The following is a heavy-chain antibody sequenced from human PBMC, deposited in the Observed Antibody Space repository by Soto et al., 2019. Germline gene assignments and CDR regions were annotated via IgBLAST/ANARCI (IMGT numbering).Heavy chain of an antibody. CDR1: GGSISSSSYY. D-gene: IGHD6-19*01. Sequence: QLQLQESGPGLVKPSETLSLTCTVSGGSISSSSYYWGWIRQPPGKGLEWIGSIYYSGSTYYNPSLKSRVTISVDTSKNQFSLKLSSVTAADTAVYYCARHPGYSSGWYLSAGDYWGQGTLVTVSS. J-gene: IGHJ4*02. CDR2: IYYSGST. V-gene: IGHV4-39*01. CDR3: ARHPGYSSGWYLSAGDY.